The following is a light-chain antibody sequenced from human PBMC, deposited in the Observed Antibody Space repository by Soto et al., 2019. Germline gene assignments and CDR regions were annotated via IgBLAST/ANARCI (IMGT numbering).Light chain of an antibody. Sequence: DIQMTQSPSTLSASVGDRVTITCRASQSINTWLAWYQQKPGKATRLLIYTASSLESGVPSRFSGSGSGTEFTLTISSLQPDDFATYYCQQHESYPRTFGQGTKVEIK. V-gene: IGKV1-5*03. CDR2: TAS. CDR3: QQHESYPRT. J-gene: IGKJ1*01. CDR1: QSINTW.